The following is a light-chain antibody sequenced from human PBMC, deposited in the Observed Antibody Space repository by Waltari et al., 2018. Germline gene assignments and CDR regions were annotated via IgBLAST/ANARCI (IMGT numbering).Light chain of an antibody. CDR2: GAS. Sequence: IVLTQSPGTLSLSPGERATLSCRASQSVSRSLAWYQQKPGQAPKLPIYGASTRATGIPDRVTGSGSGTDFSLTISSLEPEDFAIYFCQHYVRLPATFGQGTKVEIK. CDR1: QSVSRS. CDR3: QHYVRLPAT. J-gene: IGKJ1*01. V-gene: IGKV3-20*01.